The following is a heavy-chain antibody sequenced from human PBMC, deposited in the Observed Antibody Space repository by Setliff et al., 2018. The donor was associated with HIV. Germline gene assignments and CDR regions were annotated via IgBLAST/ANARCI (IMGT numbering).Heavy chain of an antibody. J-gene: IGHJ6*03. CDR3: ARVQYFNSGGYWATIRHYYYMDV. V-gene: IGHV3-30*02. CDR2: IGYDGSNK. CDR1: GFTFKTDA. Sequence: GGSLRLSCAASGFTFKTDAMHWVRQAPGKGLEWVAFIGYDGSNKEYGDSVKGRFTISRDNSKNMVYLEMNSLRAEDTAVYYCARVQYFNSGGYWATIRHYYYMDVWGKGTAVTVSS. D-gene: IGHD3-22*01.